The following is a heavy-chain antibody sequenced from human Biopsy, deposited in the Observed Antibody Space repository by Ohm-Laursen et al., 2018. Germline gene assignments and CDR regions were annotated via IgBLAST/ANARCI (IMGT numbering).Heavy chain of an antibody. CDR1: GKTFSDYY. Sequence: GTLSLTCEVYGKTFSDYYWSWIRQTPGKGLEWIGYIYYSGSTNYNPSLKSRVTISVDTSKNQFSLRLNSVTAADTAVYYCARATNSTGWPYYYFYGMDVWGQGTTVTVSS. V-gene: IGHV4-59*01. D-gene: IGHD2/OR15-2a*01. CDR3: ARATNSTGWPYYYFYGMDV. J-gene: IGHJ6*02. CDR2: IYYSGST.